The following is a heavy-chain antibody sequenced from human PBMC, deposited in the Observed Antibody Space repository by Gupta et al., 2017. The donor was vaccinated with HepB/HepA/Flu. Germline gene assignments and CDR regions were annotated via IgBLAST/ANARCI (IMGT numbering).Heavy chain of an antibody. J-gene: IGHJ4*02. CDR1: GFTFSSYG. V-gene: IGHV3-33*01. CDR3: ARAPSSSSWVFSLQFDY. CDR2: IWYDGSNK. Sequence: QVQLVESGGGVVQPGRSLRLSCAASGFTFSSYGMHWVRQAPGKGLEWVAVIWYDGSNKYYADSVKGRFTISRDNSKNTLYLQMNSLRAEDTAVYYCARAPSSSSWVFSLQFDYWGQGTLVTVSS. D-gene: IGHD6-13*01.